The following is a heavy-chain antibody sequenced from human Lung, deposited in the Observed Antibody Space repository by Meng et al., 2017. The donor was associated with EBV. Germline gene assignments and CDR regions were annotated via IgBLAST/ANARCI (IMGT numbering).Heavy chain of an antibody. D-gene: IGHD3-3*01. J-gene: IGHJ4*02. CDR3: ARGKLSGYRYFDY. CDR1: GGSISSSNW. Sequence: QVPLQESGPGRVEPSGALSLTCAVSGGSISSSNWWSWVRQPPGKGLEWIGEIYHSGSTNYNPSLKSRVTISVDKSKNPFSLKLSSVTAADTAVYYCARGKLSGYRYFDYWGQGTLVTVSS. CDR2: IYHSGST. V-gene: IGHV4-4*02.